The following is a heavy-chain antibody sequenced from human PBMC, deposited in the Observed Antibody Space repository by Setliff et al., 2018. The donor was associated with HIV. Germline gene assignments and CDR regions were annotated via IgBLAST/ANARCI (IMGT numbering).Heavy chain of an antibody. Sequence: PSETLSLTCAVSGGSISGHYWSWIRQSPGRELEWIGYIYSTGSTNYNPSLQSRVTISMVASRNQFSLKVTSVTAADTAVYYCAKGAGFYGDYTFDHWGQGRQVTVSS. V-gene: IGHV4-59*11. CDR3: AKGAGFYGDYTFDH. CDR1: GGSISGHY. D-gene: IGHD4-17*01. J-gene: IGHJ4*02. CDR2: IYSTGST.